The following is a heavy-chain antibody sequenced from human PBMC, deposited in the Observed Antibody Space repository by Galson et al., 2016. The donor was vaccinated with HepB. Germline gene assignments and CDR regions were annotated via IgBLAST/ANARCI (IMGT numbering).Heavy chain of an antibody. V-gene: IGHV1-3*01. CDR1: GYTFTSYA. D-gene: IGHD3-22*01. CDR3: ARVRVIEGNFDY. J-gene: IGHJ4*02. Sequence: SVKVSCKASGYTFTSYAIHWVRQAPGQRLEWMGWINVGNGNTEYSQKFQGRVTISRDTSATTAYMELSRLRSEDTAVYYCARVRVIEGNFDYWGQGALVTVSS. CDR2: INVGNGNT.